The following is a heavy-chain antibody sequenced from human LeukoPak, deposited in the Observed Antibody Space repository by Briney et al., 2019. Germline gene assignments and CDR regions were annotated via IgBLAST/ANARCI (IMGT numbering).Heavy chain of an antibody. V-gene: IGHV3-48*01. D-gene: IGHD7-27*01. CDR3: ARDPPNWGFGY. CDR2: ISSSSSII. Sequence: GGSLRLSCAASGFTFSTYSMNWVRQAPWKGLEWVSYISSSSSIIYYADSVKGRFTISRDNAKNSLYLQMHSLRAEDTAVYYCARDPPNWGFGYWGQGTLVTVSS. J-gene: IGHJ4*02. CDR1: GFTFSTYS.